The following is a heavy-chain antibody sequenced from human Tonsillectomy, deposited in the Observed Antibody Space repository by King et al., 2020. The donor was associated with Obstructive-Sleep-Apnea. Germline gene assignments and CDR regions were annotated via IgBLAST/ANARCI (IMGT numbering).Heavy chain of an antibody. CDR3: ARDCGIEQQPDY. CDR1: GFTFSSYA. CDR2: ISYDGSNK. Sequence: HVQLVESGGGVVQPGRSLRLSCAASGFTFSSYAMHWVRQAPGKGLEWVAVISYDGSNKYYADSVKGRFTISRDNSKNTLYLQMNSLRAEDTAVYYCARDCGIEQQPDYWGQGTLVTVSS. D-gene: IGHD6-13*01. V-gene: IGHV3-30*04. J-gene: IGHJ4*02.